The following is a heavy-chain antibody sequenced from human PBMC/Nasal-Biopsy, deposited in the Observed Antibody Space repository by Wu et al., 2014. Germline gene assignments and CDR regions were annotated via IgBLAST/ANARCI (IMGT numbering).Heavy chain of an antibody. V-gene: IGHV1-2*06. CDR2: ISPINGGA. CDR3: ARGGPPDPDYYYGWDV. CDR1: GYSFIGYY. J-gene: IGHJ6*02. Sequence: VKVSCKASGYSFIGYYMYWVRQAPGQGLEWMGRISPINGGADYAAKFQGRVTMTRDTSINTVYMEVRGLTSDDTAVYFCARGGPPDPDYYYGWDVWGPGTTVVVSS.